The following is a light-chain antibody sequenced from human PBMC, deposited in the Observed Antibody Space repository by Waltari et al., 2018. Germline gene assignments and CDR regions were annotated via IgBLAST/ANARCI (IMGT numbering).Light chain of an antibody. CDR1: QDISNY. V-gene: IGKV1-33*01. CDR2: DAS. J-gene: IGKJ1*01. CDR3: QQYDNVWT. Sequence: DIQMTQPPSSLSASVGDRVTITCQASQDISNYLNWYQQKPGKAPKLLIYDASNLETGVPSRFSGSGSGTDFTFTISSLQPEDIATYYCQQYDNVWTFGQGTKVEIK.